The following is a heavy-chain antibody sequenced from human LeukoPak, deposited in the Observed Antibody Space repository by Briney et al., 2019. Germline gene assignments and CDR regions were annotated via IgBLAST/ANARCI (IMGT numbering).Heavy chain of an antibody. Sequence: ASVRVSCRASGYTFTNYFMHRVRQAPAQGRVWMGIINPSGSSKSYEQKSQGRVIMTRDTSTRTVYMELRSLRSEDTAVYFCARGGSSSSPFFDYWGQGTLVTVSS. CDR2: INPSGSSK. CDR1: GYTFTNYF. CDR3: ARGGSSSSPFFDY. V-gene: IGHV1-46*01. J-gene: IGHJ4*02. D-gene: IGHD6-13*01.